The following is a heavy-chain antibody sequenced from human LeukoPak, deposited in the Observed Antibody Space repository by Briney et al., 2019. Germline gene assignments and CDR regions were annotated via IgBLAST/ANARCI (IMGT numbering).Heavy chain of an antibody. CDR3: ARTSYGSAWGKFDY. Sequence: SETLSLTCAVYGGSFSGYYWSWIRQPPGKGLEWIGEINHSGSTNYNPSLKSRVTISVDTSKNQFSLKLSSVTAADTAVYYCARTSYGSAWGKFDYWGQGTLVTASS. J-gene: IGHJ4*02. CDR2: INHSGST. D-gene: IGHD3-10*01. CDR1: GGSFSGYY. V-gene: IGHV4-34*01.